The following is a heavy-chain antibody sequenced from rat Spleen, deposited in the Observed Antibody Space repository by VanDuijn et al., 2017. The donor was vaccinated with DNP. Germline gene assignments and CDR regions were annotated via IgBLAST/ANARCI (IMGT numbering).Heavy chain of an antibody. Sequence: QVQLKESGPGLVQPSQTLSLTCTVSGFSLTNYHVHWVRQPPGKGLEWMGRIQSGGNTDYNSTLKSRLSLSRDTSTNQIFLKMNSLQIEDTAIYFCTRDPLYNSGALDAWGQGISVTVSS. D-gene: IGHD4-3*01. CDR1: GFSLTNYH. J-gene: IGHJ4*01. CDR2: IQSGGNT. CDR3: TRDPLYNSGALDA. V-gene: IGHV2-19*01.